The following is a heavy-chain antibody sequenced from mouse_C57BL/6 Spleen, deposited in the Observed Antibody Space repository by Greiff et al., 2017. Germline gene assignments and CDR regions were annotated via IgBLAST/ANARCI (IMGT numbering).Heavy chain of an antibody. J-gene: IGHJ3*01. D-gene: IGHD1-1*01. CDR1: GYPFTDYY. Sequence: QVQLQQSGAELVRPGASVKLSCKASGYPFTDYYINWVKQRPGQGLEWISRIYPGSGNTYYNAKFKGKATLTAEKSSSTAYMQLSSLTSEDSAVYFCARHQDHITTGFAYWGQGTLVTVSA. V-gene: IGHV1-76*01. CDR3: ARHQDHITTGFAY. CDR2: IYPGSGNT.